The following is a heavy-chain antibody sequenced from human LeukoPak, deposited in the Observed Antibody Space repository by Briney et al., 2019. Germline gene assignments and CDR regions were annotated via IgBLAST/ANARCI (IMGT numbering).Heavy chain of an antibody. CDR3: ASERDYGAPLDY. J-gene: IGHJ4*02. CDR2: IYYSGST. CDR1: GSSISSSSYY. V-gene: IGHV4-39*07. D-gene: IGHD4-17*01. Sequence: KTSETLSLTCTVSGSSISSSSYYWGWIRQPPWKGLECIWSIYYSGSTYYNPSLKSRVTISVDTTKNQFSLTLSSVTAASTAVYYCASERDYGAPLDYWGQGTLVTVSS.